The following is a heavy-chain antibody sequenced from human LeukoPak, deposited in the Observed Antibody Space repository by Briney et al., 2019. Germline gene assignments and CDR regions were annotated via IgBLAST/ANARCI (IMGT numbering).Heavy chain of an antibody. J-gene: IGHJ6*02. D-gene: IGHD5-12*01. CDR2: ISSTSSFI. V-gene: IGHV3-48*02. CDR3: ARGEGYSGYDQWWGIPYYYGMDV. CDR1: GFIFSSYG. Sequence: GGSLRLSCVASGFIFSSYGMNWVRQAPGKGLEWISYISSTSSFIYYADSVKGRFTISRDNAKNSLYLQMNSLRDEDTAVYYCARGEGYSGYDQWWGIPYYYGMDVWGQGTTVTVSS.